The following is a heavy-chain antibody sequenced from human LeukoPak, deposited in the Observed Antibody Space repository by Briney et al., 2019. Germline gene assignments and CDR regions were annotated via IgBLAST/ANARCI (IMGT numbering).Heavy chain of an antibody. J-gene: IGHJ4*02. CDR2: INTETQKP. CDR1: GYSLTSYP. D-gene: IGHD3-22*01. Sequence: ASVKVSCKASGYSLTSYPVNWVRQAPGQGLEWMGWINTETQKPTYAQGFTGRFVFSLDTSLSTAYPQISNLKAEDTAIYYCARDPSGGGSASGYWGQGTLVTVSP. V-gene: IGHV7-4-1*02. CDR3: ARDPSGGGSASGY.